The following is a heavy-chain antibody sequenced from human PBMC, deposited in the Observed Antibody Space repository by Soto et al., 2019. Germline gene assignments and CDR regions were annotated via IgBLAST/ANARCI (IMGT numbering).Heavy chain of an antibody. D-gene: IGHD1-26*01. CDR1: GYTFTSYG. J-gene: IGHJ4*02. V-gene: IGHV1-18*01. CDR2: ISTYNGNT. Sequence: VASVKVSCKASGYTFTSYGISWVRQAPGQGLEWMGWISTYNGNTNYAQKLQGRVAMTTDTSTSTAYMELRSLRSDDTAVYYCARVASVWELSHWGQGTLVTVSS. CDR3: ARVASVWELSH.